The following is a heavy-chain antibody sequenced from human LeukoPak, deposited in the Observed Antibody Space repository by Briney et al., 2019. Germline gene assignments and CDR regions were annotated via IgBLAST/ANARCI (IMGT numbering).Heavy chain of an antibody. V-gene: IGHV3-21*01. D-gene: IGHD2-15*01. CDR2: ISSSSSYI. CDR3: ARDPPLGYCSGGSCYFDY. Sequence: PGGSLRLSCAASGFTFSNYWMHWVRQAPGKGLEWVSSISSSSSYIYYADSVKGRFTISRDNAKNSLYLQMNSLRAEDTAVYYCARDPPLGYCSGGSCYFDYWGQGTLVTVSS. CDR1: GFTFSNYW. J-gene: IGHJ4*02.